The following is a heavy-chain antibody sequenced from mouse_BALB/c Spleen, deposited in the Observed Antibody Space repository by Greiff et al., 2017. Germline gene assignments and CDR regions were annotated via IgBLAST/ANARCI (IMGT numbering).Heavy chain of an antibody. D-gene: IGHD1-1*01. CDR3: AYGAWFAD. CDR1: GFSLTSYG. V-gene: IGHV2-9*02. CDR2: IWAGGST. J-gene: IGHJ3*01. Sequence: QVQLQESGPGLVAPSQSLSITCTVSGFSLTSYGVHWVRQPPGKGLEWLGVIWAGGSTNYNSALMSRLSISKDNSKSQVFLKMNSLQTDDTAMYYCAYGAWFADWGQGTLVTVSA.